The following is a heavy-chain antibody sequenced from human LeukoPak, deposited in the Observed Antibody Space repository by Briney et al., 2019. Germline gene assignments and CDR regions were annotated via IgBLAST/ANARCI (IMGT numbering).Heavy chain of an antibody. D-gene: IGHD3-22*01. CDR2: IKQDGSEK. V-gene: IGHV3-7*03. J-gene: IGHJ4*02. Sequence: LPGGSLRLSCAASGFTFSSYWMSWVRQAPRKGLEWVANIKQDGSEKYYVDSVKGRFTISRDNAKNSLYLQMNSLRAEDTAVYYCARDLADYYDSSGYFYWGQGTLVTVSS. CDR1: GFTFSSYW. CDR3: ARDLADYYDSSGYFY.